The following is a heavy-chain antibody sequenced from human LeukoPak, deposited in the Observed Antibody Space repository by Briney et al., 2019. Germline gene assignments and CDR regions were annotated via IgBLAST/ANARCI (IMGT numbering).Heavy chain of an antibody. CDR1: GFSFSSYE. CDR2: ISSSGSTI. J-gene: IGHJ4*02. Sequence: GSLTLSCGASGFSFSSYEMNWVRQAPGKGLEWVSYISSSGSTIYYADSVKGRFTISRDNANNSLYLQMNSLRAEDTAVYYCARERPEIDYWGQGTLTTVSS. CDR3: ARERPEIDY. V-gene: IGHV3-48*03.